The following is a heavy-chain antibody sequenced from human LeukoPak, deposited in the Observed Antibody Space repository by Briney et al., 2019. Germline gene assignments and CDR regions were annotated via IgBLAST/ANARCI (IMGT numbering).Heavy chain of an antibody. D-gene: IGHD3-22*01. J-gene: IGHJ4*02. CDR3: AKIGPPSYYDSSGYYSKFDY. V-gene: IGHV3-30*02. CDR1: GLTVSSNC. Sequence: GGSLRLSCAASGLTVSSNCMSWVRQAPGKGLEWVAFIRYDGSNKYYADSVKGRFTISRDNSKNTLYLQMNSLRAEDTAVYYCAKIGPPSYYDSSGYYSKFDYWGQGTLVTVSS. CDR2: IRYDGSNK.